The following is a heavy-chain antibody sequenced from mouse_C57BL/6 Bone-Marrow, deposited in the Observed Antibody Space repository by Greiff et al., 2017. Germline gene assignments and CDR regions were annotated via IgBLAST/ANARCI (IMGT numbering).Heavy chain of an antibody. Sequence: QVQLQQSGAELARPGASVKLSCKASGYTFTSYGISWVKQRTGQGLEWIGEIYPRSGNTYYNEKFKGKATLTADKSSSTAYMELRSLTSEDSAVYFCARAGGSSRYFDYWGQGTTLTVSS. CDR2: IYPRSGNT. CDR1: GYTFTSYG. D-gene: IGHD1-1*01. V-gene: IGHV1-81*01. CDR3: ARAGGSSRYFDY. J-gene: IGHJ2*01.